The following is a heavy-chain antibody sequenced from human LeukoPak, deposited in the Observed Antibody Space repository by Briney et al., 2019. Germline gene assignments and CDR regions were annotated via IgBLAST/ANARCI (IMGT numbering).Heavy chain of an antibody. J-gene: IGHJ4*02. Sequence: PGGSLRLSCAASGFTFSSYEMNWVRQAPGKGLEWFSYISSSGSTIYCADSVKGRFTISRDNAKNSLYLQMNSLRAEDTAVYYCARDCSSTSCPDFDYWGQGTLVTVSS. CDR3: ARDCSSTSCPDFDY. V-gene: IGHV3-48*03. D-gene: IGHD2-2*01. CDR2: ISSSGSTI. CDR1: GFTFSSYE.